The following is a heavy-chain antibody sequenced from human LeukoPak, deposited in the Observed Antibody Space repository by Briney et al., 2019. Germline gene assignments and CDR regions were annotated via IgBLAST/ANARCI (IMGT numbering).Heavy chain of an antibody. V-gene: IGHV3-64*01. Sequence: GGSLRLYCAASGFTFSSYAMHWVRQAPGKGLEYVSAISSNGGSTYYANSVKGRFTISRDNSKNTLYLQMGSLRAEDMAVYYCARVGYTSYYYYGMDVWGQGTTVTVSS. CDR3: ARVGYTSYYYYGMDV. CDR2: ISSNGGST. CDR1: GFTFSSYA. D-gene: IGHD6-13*01. J-gene: IGHJ6*02.